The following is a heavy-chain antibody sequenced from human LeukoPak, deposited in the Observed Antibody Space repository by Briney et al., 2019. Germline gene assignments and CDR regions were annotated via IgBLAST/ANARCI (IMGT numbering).Heavy chain of an antibody. Sequence: SETLSLTCAVYGGSFSGYYWSWIRQPPGKGLEWIGEINHSGSTNYNPSLKNRVTISVETSKNQFSLKLSSVTAADTAVYYCARGEPSSGWYFPYNWFDPWGQGTLVTVSS. CDR2: INHSGST. J-gene: IGHJ5*02. CDR1: GGSFSGYY. CDR3: ARGEPSSGWYFPYNWFDP. D-gene: IGHD6-19*01. V-gene: IGHV4-34*01.